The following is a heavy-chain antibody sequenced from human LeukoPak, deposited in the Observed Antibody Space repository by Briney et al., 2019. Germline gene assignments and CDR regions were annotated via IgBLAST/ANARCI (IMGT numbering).Heavy chain of an antibody. CDR1: GYTFTSYD. D-gene: IGHD6-13*01. Sequence: ASVKVSCKASGYTFTSYDINWVRQATGQGLEWMGWLNPITDNTGYAQKFQGRVTMTRNTSISTAYMELSSLTSEDTAVYYCAIVRSSWSPPDNYWGQGTLVTGSS. J-gene: IGHJ4*02. V-gene: IGHV1-8*01. CDR3: AIVRSSWSPPDNY. CDR2: LNPITDNT.